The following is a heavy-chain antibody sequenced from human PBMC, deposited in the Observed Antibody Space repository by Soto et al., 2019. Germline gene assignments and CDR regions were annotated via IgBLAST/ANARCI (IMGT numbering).Heavy chain of an antibody. CDR2: IYYSGNT. Sequence: SETLSLTCTVSGGSIRSGGYYWSWVRQNPRRGLEWIGNIYYSGNTYYNPSLKSRLTISVDTSKNQFSLNLSSVTTADTAVYYCARDRLMATAGTARHYFGLDVWGQGTTVTVSS. CDR3: ARDRLMATAGTARHYFGLDV. J-gene: IGHJ6*02. CDR1: GGSIRSGGYY. V-gene: IGHV4-31*03. D-gene: IGHD5-18*01.